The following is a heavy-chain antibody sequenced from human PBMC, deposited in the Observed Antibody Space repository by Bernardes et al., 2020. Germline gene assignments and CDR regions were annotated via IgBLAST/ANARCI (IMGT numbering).Heavy chain of an antibody. Sequence: ETLSLTCAVYGGSFSGYYWSWIRQPPGKGLEWIGEINHSGSTNYNPSLKSRVTISVDTSKNQFSLKLSSVTAADTAVYYCARIISVYYYGMDVWGQGTTVTVSS. CDR1: GGSFSGYY. J-gene: IGHJ6*02. V-gene: IGHV4-34*01. CDR3: ARIISVYYYGMDV. CDR2: INHSGST.